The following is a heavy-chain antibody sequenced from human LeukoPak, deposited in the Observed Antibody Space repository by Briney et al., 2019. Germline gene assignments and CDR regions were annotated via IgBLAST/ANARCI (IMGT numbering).Heavy chain of an antibody. CDR3: ARVDYGDYLTVDY. V-gene: IGHV3-30-3*01. CDR1: GFTFSSYA. Sequence: GRSLRLSCAASGFTFSSYAMHWVRQAPGKGLEWVPVISYDGSNKYYADSVKGRFTISRDNSKNTLYLQMNSLRAEDTAVYYCARVDYGDYLTVDYWGQGTLVTVSS. D-gene: IGHD4-17*01. J-gene: IGHJ4*02. CDR2: ISYDGSNK.